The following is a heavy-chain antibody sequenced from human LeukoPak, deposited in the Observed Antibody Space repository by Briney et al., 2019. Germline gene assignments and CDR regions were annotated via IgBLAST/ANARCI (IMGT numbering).Heavy chain of an antibody. CDR2: ISFDGSHK. D-gene: IGHD3-10*01. V-gene: IGHV3-30*18. CDR1: GFTFSSYG. J-gene: IGHJ6*03. CDR3: AKGHYGSGSYYIGPYYYYMDV. Sequence: GGSLRLSCAASGFTFSSYGMHWVRQAPGKGLEWVAVISFDGSHKYYADFVKGRFNISRDNSKNTLYLQMNSLRAEDTAVYYCAKGHYGSGSYYIGPYYYYMDVWGKGTTVTISS.